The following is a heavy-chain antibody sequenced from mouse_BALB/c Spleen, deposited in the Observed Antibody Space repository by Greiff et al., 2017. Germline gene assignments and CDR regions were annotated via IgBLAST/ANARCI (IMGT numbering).Heavy chain of an antibody. CDR3: ARDRVTTATAMDY. CDR1: GFTFSSYG. J-gene: IGHJ4*01. D-gene: IGHD1-2*01. Sequence: DVMLVESGGGLVQPGGSLKLSCAASGFTFSSYGMSWVRQTPDKRLELVATINSNGGSTYYPDSVKGRFTISRDNAKNTLYLQMSSLKSEDTAMYYCARDRVTTATAMDYWGQGTSVTVSS. V-gene: IGHV5-6-3*01. CDR2: INSNGGST.